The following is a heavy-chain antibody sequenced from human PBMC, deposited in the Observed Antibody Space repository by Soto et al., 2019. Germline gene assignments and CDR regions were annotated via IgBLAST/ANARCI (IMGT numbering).Heavy chain of an antibody. CDR2: IYYSGST. J-gene: IGHJ4*02. CDR1: GGSVSSGSYY. CDR3: ASGDTMIVVAY. V-gene: IGHV4-61*01. Sequence: PSETLCLTCTVSGGSVSSGSYYWSWIRQPPGKGLEWIGYIYYSGSTNYNPSLKSRVTISVDTSKNQFSLKLSSVTAADTAVYYCASGDTMIVVAYWGQGTLVTVSS. D-gene: IGHD3-22*01.